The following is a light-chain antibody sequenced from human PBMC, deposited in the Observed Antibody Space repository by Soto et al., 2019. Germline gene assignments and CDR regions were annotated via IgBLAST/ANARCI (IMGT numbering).Light chain of an antibody. V-gene: IGLV2-14*03. CDR3: SSYTSGSTRVV. CDR1: GSDVGGYNY. J-gene: IGLJ2*01. CDR2: DVS. Sequence: QSALTQPASVSGSPGQSITISCTGTGSDVGGYNYVSWYQQHPGKAPKVMIYDVSKRPSGISNRFSGSKSGNTASLTISGLQXEDEADYXCSSYTSGSTRVVFGGGTKVTVL.